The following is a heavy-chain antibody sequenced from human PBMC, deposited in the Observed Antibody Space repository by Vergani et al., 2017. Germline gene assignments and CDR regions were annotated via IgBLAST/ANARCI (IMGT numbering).Heavy chain of an antibody. D-gene: IGHD2-2*01. CDR1: GYSFTSYW. J-gene: IGHJ3*01. V-gene: IGHV5-51*01. CDR3: ARAPRTDIVVVPALGAFDF. Sequence: EVQLVQSGAEVKKPGESLKISCKGSGYSFTSYWIGWVRQMPGKGLEWMGIIYPGDSDTRYSPSFQGQVTVSADKSISTAYLQWSSLKASDTAMYYCARAPRTDIVVVPALGAFDFWGQATMVTVSS. CDR2: IYPGDSDT.